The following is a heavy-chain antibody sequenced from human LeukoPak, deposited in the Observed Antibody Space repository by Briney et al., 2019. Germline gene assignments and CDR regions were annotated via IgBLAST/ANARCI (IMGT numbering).Heavy chain of an antibody. CDR2: VSYEGSTV. Sequence: GGSLRLSCTPSGFTFSSYGMHWVRQAPGKGLEWVAVVSYEGSTVYYADSVKGRFTISRDNSKNTLYLQMNSLRVEDTAVYYCTKEGLGSGTFSAWFDLWGQGTLVTVSS. CDR3: TKEGLGSGTFSAWFDL. CDR1: GFTFSSYG. V-gene: IGHV3-30*18. J-gene: IGHJ5*02. D-gene: IGHD3-10*01.